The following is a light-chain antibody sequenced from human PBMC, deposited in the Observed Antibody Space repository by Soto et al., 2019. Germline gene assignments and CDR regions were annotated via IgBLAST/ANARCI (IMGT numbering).Light chain of an antibody. Sequence: QSVLTQPASVSGSPGQSITISCTGTSSDVGSYNYVSWYQQHPGKAPKLMIYEVRNRPSGVSTRFSGSKSGNTASLTISGLQAEDEANYYCSSYTSISTRVFGGGTQLTVL. CDR1: SSDVGSYNY. CDR3: SSYTSISTRV. V-gene: IGLV2-14*01. J-gene: IGLJ7*01. CDR2: EVR.